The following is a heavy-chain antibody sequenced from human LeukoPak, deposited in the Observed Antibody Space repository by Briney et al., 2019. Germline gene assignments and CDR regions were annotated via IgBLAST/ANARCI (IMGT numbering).Heavy chain of an antibody. V-gene: IGHV4-59*08. CDR3: AATGYSYNY. D-gene: IGHD4-11*01. Sequence: SETLSLTCTVSGGSISSYYWSWIRQPPGKGLEWIGYIYYSGSTNYNPSLKSRVTISVDASKNQFSLKLSSVTAADTAVYYCAATGYSYNYWGQGTLVTVSS. CDR1: GGSISSYY. J-gene: IGHJ4*02. CDR2: IYYSGST.